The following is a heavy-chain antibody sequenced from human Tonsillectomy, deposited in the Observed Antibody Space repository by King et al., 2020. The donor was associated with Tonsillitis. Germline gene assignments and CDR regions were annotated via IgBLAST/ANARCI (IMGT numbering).Heavy chain of an antibody. Sequence: VQLVESGGGVVQPGRSLRLSCAASGFTFSSYAMHWVRQAPGKGLEWVAVISYDGSNKYYADSVKGRFTISRDNSKNTLYLQMNSLRAEDTAVYYCARQGSSSREDYWGQGTLVTVSS. CDR3: ARQGSSSREDY. V-gene: IGHV3-30*04. J-gene: IGHJ4*02. D-gene: IGHD6-6*01. CDR2: ISYDGSNK. CDR1: GFTFSSYA.